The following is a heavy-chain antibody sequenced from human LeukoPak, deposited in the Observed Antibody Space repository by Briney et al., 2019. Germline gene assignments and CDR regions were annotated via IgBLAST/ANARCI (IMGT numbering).Heavy chain of an antibody. CDR2: IYYSGST. J-gene: IGHJ4*02. Sequence: SETLSLTCNVSGGSISSHLHYWGWIRQPPGKGLEWIGSIYYSGSTYYTSSLKSRVTISVDTSKNQFSLKLNSVTAADTAVYYCARAYLGYCSSTSCALDYWGQGTLVTVSS. V-gene: IGHV4-39*07. CDR1: GGSISSHLHY. CDR3: ARAYLGYCSSTSCALDY. D-gene: IGHD2-2*01.